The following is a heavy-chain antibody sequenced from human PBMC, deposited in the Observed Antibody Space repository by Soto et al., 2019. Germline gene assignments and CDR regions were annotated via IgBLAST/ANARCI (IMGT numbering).Heavy chain of an antibody. CDR2: IYYSGST. CDR3: ARHGDYDYIWGSVPFDY. J-gene: IGHJ4*02. Sequence: SETLSLTCTVSGGSISSYYWSWIRQPPGKGLEWIGYIYYSGSTNYNPSLKSRVTISVDTSKNQFSLKLSSVTAADTAVYYCARHGDYDYIWGSVPFDYWGQGTLVTVSS. V-gene: IGHV4-59*08. CDR1: GGSISSYY. D-gene: IGHD3-16*01.